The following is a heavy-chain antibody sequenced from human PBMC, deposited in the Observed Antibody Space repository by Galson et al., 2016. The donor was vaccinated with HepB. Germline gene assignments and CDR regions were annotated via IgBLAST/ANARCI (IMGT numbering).Heavy chain of an antibody. D-gene: IGHD4-17*01. J-gene: IGHJ4*02. CDR2: IWYDGINK. CDR3: ARETRSAYGDNAPDY. CDR1: GFTFSRHG. Sequence: SLRLSCAASGFTFSRHGMHWVRQAPGKGLEWVAAIWYDGINKYYADSVKGRFTVSRDPSKNTLYLQMSSLRAEDTAVYYCARETRSAYGDNAPDYWGQGTLVTVSS. V-gene: IGHV3-33*01.